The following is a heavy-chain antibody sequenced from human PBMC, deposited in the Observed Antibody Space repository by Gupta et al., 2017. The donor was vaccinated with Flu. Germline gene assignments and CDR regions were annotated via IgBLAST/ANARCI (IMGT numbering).Heavy chain of an antibody. V-gene: IGHV3-15*01. Sequence: EVQLVESGGGLVKPGGSLRLSCAASGFTLSDAWMTWVRQAPGKGLEWVGRITNKADGGTTEYAAPVKGRFTFSRDDSKNTLHVQMNSLKSEDTGVYYCTTSGWPTDYWGQGTVVTVS. CDR1: GFTLSDAW. CDR3: TTSGWPTDY. CDR2: ITNKADGGTT. D-gene: IGHD6-19*01. J-gene: IGHJ4*02.